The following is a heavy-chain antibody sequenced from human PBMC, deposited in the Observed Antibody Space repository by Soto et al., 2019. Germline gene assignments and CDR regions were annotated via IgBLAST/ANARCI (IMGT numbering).Heavy chain of an antibody. CDR2: INTYHGNT. CDR3: ARSPGYSASWGYLYYGMKI. J-gene: IGHJ6*02. D-gene: IGHD6-13*01. Sequence: QVQLVQSGAELKKPGASVKVSCKASGYTFTNYGISWVRQAPGQGLEWMGWINTYHGNTKYAQKLQGRVTMTKDTSTSTAYMELTSLRSDDTAVYYGARSPGYSASWGYLYYGMKIWGQGTTVIVSS. V-gene: IGHV1-18*01. CDR1: GYTFTNYG.